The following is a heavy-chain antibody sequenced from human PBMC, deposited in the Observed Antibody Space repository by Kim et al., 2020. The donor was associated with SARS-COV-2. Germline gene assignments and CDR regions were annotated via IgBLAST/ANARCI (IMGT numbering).Heavy chain of an antibody. CDR3: AGTFMVNLDY. V-gene: IGHV1-46*01. CDR2: T. Sequence: TSYAQKFQSRGTMTRDTSTSTVYMELSSLRSEDTAVYYCAGTFMVNLDYWGQGTLVTVAS. J-gene: IGHJ4*02. D-gene: IGHD5-18*01.